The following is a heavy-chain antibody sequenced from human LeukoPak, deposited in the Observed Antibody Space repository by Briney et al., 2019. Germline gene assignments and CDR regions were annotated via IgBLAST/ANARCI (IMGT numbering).Heavy chain of an antibody. CDR3: VYTMGRGYYDALDN. J-gene: IGHJ4*02. CDR1: GFSLTTKGVR. D-gene: IGHD3-22*01. Sequence: SGPTLVKPTQTLMLTCTFSGFSLTTKGVRVGWIRQPPGKALEWLGFLYWDVDERYSPSLKSRLTISKDTSKNQVVLRMTNMDPVDTSTYYCVYTMGRGYYDALDNWGQGTLVTVSS. CDR2: LYWDVDE. V-gene: IGHV2-5*02.